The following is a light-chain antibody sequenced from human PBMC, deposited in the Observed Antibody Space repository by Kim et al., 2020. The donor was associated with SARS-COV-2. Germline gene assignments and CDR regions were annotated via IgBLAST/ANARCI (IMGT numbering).Light chain of an antibody. J-gene: IGKJ1*01. Sequence: DIVMTQSPDSLPVSLGERATINCKSSQSVLYRSNNRNNLAWYQQKPGQPPKLLIYGASIRESGVPDRFSGSGSGTDFTLTISSLQAEDVAIYYCQQYQSTRRTFGQGTKVDIK. CDR1: QSVLYRSNNRNN. CDR2: GAS. CDR3: QQYQSTRRT. V-gene: IGKV4-1*01.